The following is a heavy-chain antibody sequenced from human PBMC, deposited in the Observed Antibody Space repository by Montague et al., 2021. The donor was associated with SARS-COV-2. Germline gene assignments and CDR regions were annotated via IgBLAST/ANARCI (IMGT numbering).Heavy chain of an antibody. CDR2: TYYRSKCYN. Sequence: CAISGDSVSSNIATWNWIRQSPSRGLEWLGRTYYRSKCYNDYAESVKSRITIDPDTSKYQFSLHLNSVTPEDTAVYYCARIPVGSKYYFDFWGQGTLVTVSS. CDR3: ARIPVGSKYYFDF. V-gene: IGHV6-1*01. D-gene: IGHD2-2*01. CDR1: GDSVSSNIAT. J-gene: IGHJ4*02.